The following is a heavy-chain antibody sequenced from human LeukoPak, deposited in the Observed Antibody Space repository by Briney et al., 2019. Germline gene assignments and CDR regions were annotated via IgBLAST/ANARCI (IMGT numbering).Heavy chain of an antibody. Sequence: ASVKVSCKASGYTFTSYDINWVRQATGQGLEWMGWMNPNSGNTGYAQKFQGRATMTRSTSISTAYMELSSLRSEDTAVYYCARVRRYCSGGSCLYYFDYWGQGTLVTVSS. D-gene: IGHD2-15*01. V-gene: IGHV1-8*01. CDR2: MNPNSGNT. J-gene: IGHJ4*02. CDR1: GYTFTSYD. CDR3: ARVRRYCSGGSCLYYFDY.